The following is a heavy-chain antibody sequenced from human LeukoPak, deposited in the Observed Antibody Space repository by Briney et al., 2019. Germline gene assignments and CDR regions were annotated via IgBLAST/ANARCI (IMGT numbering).Heavy chain of an antibody. CDR2: IYYSGST. CDR3: ARRGGSGRSFDY. CDR1: GASVSSGGYY. Sequence: PSETLSLTCTVSGASVSSGGYYWSWLRQPPGKGLEWIGYIYYSGSTNYNPSLKSRVTISEDTSKNQFSLKVSSVTAADTAVYYCARRGGSGRSFDYWGQGTLVTVSS. V-gene: IGHV4-61*08. J-gene: IGHJ4*02. D-gene: IGHD3-10*01.